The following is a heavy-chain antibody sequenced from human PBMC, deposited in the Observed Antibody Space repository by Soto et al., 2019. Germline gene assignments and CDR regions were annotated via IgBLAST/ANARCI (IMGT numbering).Heavy chain of an antibody. Sequence: PSETLSLTCSVSGGSISSSFWSWIRQPPGKELEWIGYISYSGSTTYNPSLKSRITLSVDTSKNQFSLRVASVTAAGTAVYYCARGHRAMEYYYYYGMDVWGQGTTVTVPS. CDR3: ARGHRAMEYYYYYGMDV. J-gene: IGHJ6*02. CDR1: GGSISSSF. V-gene: IGHV4-59*01. CDR2: ISYSGST. D-gene: IGHD5-18*01.